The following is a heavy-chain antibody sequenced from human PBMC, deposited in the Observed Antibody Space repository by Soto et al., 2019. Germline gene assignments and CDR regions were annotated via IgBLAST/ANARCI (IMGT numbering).Heavy chain of an antibody. D-gene: IGHD3-3*01. V-gene: IGHV4-59*08. Sequence: PSETLSLTCTVSGGSISSYYWIWIRQPPGKGLEWIGYIYYSGSTNYNPSLKSRVTISVDTSKNQFSLKLSSVTAADTAVYYCARHGAFGVVYDAFDIWGQGAMVTVSS. J-gene: IGHJ3*02. CDR3: ARHGAFGVVYDAFDI. CDR1: GGSISSYY. CDR2: IYYSGST.